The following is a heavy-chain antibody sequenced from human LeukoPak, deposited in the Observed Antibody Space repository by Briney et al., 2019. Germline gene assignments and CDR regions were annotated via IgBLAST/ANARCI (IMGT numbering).Heavy chain of an antibody. V-gene: IGHV4-34*01. Sequence: PSETLSLTCAVYGGSFSGYYWSWIRQPPGKGLEWIGEINHSGSNNYNPSLKSRGTILVDTSKNQFSLKLSSVTAADTAVYYCATVGRLEGAAFDYWGQGTLVTVSS. D-gene: IGHD1-26*01. CDR3: ATVGRLEGAAFDY. CDR2: INHSGSN. J-gene: IGHJ4*02. CDR1: GGSFSGYY.